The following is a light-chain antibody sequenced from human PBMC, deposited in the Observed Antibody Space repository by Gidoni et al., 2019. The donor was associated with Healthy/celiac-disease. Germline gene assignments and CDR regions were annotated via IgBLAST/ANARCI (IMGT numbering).Light chain of an antibody. J-gene: IGKJ4*01. CDR1: QSVLYSSNNKNY. CDR3: QQYYSSPLT. Sequence: DIVMTQSPDSLAVSLGERATINCKSSQSVLYSSNNKNYLAWYQQKPGQPPKLLIYWASTRESGVPDRFSGSGSGTDFTLTISSLQAEDVAVSYCQQYYSSPLTFGGXTKVEIK. CDR2: WAS. V-gene: IGKV4-1*01.